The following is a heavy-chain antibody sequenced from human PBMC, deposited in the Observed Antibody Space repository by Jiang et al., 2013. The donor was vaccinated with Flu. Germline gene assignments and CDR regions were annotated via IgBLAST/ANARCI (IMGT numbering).Heavy chain of an antibody. CDR2: IYYSGST. CDR1: GGSISSSSYY. V-gene: IGHV4-39*01. J-gene: IGHJ1*01. D-gene: IGHD3-22*01. Sequence: GLVKPSETLSLTCTVSGGSISSSSYYWGWIRQPPGKGLEWIGSIYYSGSTYYNPSLKSRVTISVDTSKNQFSLKLSSVTAADTAVYYCARHGPYYYDSSGYSPPGRRAEYFQHWGQGTLVTVSS. CDR3: ARHGPYYYDSSGYSPPGRRAEYFQH.